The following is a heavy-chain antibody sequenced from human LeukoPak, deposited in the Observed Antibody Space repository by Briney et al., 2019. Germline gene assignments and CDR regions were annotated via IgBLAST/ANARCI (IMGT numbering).Heavy chain of an antibody. CDR1: GFTFSSYS. J-gene: IGHJ4*02. CDR2: ISSSSSSI. V-gene: IGHV3-48*01. CDR3: ARDPYSGYDLQAFDY. Sequence: PGGSLRLSCAASGFTFSSYSMNWVRQTPGMGLEWISYISSSSSSIYYADSVKGQFTISRDNAKNSLYLQMSSLRAEDTAVYYCARDPYSGYDLQAFDYWGQGTLVTVSS. D-gene: IGHD5-12*01.